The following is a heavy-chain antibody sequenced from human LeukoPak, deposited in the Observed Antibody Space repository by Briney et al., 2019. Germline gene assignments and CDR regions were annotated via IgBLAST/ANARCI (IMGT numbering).Heavy chain of an antibody. CDR1: GGSISSGGHS. D-gene: IGHD1-26*01. CDR2: IYHSGSGST. CDR3: VRDRELNY. J-gene: IGHJ4*02. Sequence: PSQTLSLTCTVSGGSISSGGHSWSWIRQPPGKGLEWIGYIYHSGSGSTYYNPSLKSRATISVDTSKNQFSLRLSSVTAVDTAVYYCVRDRELNYWGQGTLVTVSS. V-gene: IGHV4-30-2*02.